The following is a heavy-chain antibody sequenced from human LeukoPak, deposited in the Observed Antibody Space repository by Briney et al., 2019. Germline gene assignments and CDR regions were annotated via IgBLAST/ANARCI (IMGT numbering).Heavy chain of an antibody. V-gene: IGHV3-30*02. Sequence: GGSLRLSCAASGFTFSSYGMHWVRQASGKGLEWVAFIRYDGSNKYYADSVKGRFTISRDNSKNTLYLQMNSLRAEDTAVYYCAKVVWIQSRYFDYWGQGTLVTVSS. CDR1: GFTFSSYG. J-gene: IGHJ4*02. CDR2: IRYDGSNK. D-gene: IGHD5-18*01. CDR3: AKVVWIQSRYFDY.